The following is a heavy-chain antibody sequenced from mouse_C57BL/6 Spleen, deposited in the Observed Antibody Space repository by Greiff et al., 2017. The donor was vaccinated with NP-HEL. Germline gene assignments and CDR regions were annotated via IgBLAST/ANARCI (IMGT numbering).Heavy chain of an antibody. Sequence: VQLQQSGPELVKPGASVKISCKASGYAFSSSWMNWVKQRPGKGLEWIGRIYPGDGDTNYNGKFKGKATLTADKSSSTAYMQLSSLTSEDSAVYFCARDGYDAEDYWGQGTSVTVSS. D-gene: IGHD2-2*01. CDR3: ARDGYDAEDY. J-gene: IGHJ4*01. V-gene: IGHV1-82*01. CDR1: GYAFSSSW. CDR2: IYPGDGDT.